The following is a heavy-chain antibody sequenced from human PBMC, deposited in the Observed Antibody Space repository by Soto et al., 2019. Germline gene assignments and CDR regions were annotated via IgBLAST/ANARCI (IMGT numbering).Heavy chain of an antibody. V-gene: IGHV4-31*03. Sequence: PSETLSLTCSVSGASVTTDSYFWSWVRQHPGKGLEWIGYISHTGSAFYNPSLKSRVSISIDTSTDKFSLRLSSLTASDTAVYYCARWELRHFDSWGPGILVTVSS. CDR2: ISHTGSA. J-gene: IGHJ4*01. CDR3: ARWELRHFDS. CDR1: GASVTTDSYF. D-gene: IGHD1-7*01.